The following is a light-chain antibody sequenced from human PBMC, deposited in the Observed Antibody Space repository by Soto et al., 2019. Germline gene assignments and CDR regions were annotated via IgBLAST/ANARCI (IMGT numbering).Light chain of an antibody. CDR1: QAIASNY. V-gene: IGKV3-20*01. J-gene: IGKJ5*01. Sequence: EIVLTQSPDTLSLSPGEGATLSCRTSQAIASNYLAWYQQRVGEAPRLLISGNSRRAAGVPDRFSGGGSGTDFTLPISRLEPEDSAVYFCHQYSTLPITFGQGTRLMI. CDR3: HQYSTLPIT. CDR2: GNS.